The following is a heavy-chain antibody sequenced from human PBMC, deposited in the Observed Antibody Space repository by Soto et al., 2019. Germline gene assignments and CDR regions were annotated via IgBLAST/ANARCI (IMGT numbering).Heavy chain of an antibody. V-gene: IGHV3-23*01. D-gene: IGHD1-7*01. CDR2: ISGSGGST. Sequence: PAGALRLSCAASGFTFSSYAMSWVRQAPGKGLEWVSAISGSGGSTYYADSVKGRFTISRDNSKNTLYLQMNSLRAEDTAVYYCAKKIKGKTSNIYYYYGMDVWGQGTTVTVSS. CDR1: GFTFSSYA. J-gene: IGHJ6*01. CDR3: AKKIKGKTSNIYYYYGMDV.